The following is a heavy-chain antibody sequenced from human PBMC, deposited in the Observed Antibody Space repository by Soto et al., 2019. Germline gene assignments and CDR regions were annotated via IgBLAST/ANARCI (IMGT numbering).Heavy chain of an antibody. J-gene: IGHJ6*02. CDR3: AKDRGSSWYFYYYGMDV. CDR1: GFTFSSYG. CDR2: ISYDGSNK. D-gene: IGHD6-13*01. Sequence: GGSLRLSCAASGFTFSSYGMHWVRQAPGKGLEWVAVISYDGSNKYYADSVKGRFTISRDNSKNTLYLQMNSLRAEDTAVYYCAKDRGSSWYFYYYGMDVWGQGTTVTVSS. V-gene: IGHV3-30*18.